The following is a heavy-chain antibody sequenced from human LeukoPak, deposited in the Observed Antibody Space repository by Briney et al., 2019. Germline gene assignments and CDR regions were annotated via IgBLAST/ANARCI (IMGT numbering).Heavy chain of an antibody. J-gene: IGHJ2*01. D-gene: IGHD3-22*01. CDR3: ARDRYYDSSGYFYWYFDL. CDR2: IYYSGST. CDR1: GGSISSSSSY. V-gene: IGHV4-39*07. Sequence: PSETLSLTCTVSGGSISSSSSYWGWIRQPPGKGLEWIGSIYYSGSTYYNPSLKSRVTMSVDTSKNQFSLKLSSVTAADTAVYYCARDRYYDSSGYFYWYFDLWGRGTLVTVSS.